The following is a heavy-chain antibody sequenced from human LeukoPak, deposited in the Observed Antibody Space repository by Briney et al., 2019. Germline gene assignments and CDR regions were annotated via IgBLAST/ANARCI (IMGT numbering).Heavy chain of an antibody. CDR2: ISYDGSNK. CDR3: FFPGVTGKVY. V-gene: IGHV3-30*03. CDR1: GFTFSSYG. J-gene: IGHJ4*02. Sequence: GGSLRLSCAASGFTFSSYGMHWVRQAPGKGLEWVAIISYDGSNKYYADSVKGRFTISRDNSKNTLYLQMNSLRAEDTAVYYCFFPGVTGKVYWGQGTLVTISS. D-gene: IGHD1-20*01.